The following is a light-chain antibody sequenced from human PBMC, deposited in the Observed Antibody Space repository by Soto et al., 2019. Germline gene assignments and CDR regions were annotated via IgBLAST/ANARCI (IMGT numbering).Light chain of an antibody. CDR1: QSVSNNY. V-gene: IGKV3-20*01. Sequence: VLTQSPGTLSMSPGERATLSCRASQSVSNNYLAWYQQKPGQAPRLLIYGASNRATGIPDRFSGSGSGTDFTLTISRLEPEDFAVYYCQQFDDSQWTFGQGTKVDI. CDR3: QQFDDSQWT. CDR2: GAS. J-gene: IGKJ1*01.